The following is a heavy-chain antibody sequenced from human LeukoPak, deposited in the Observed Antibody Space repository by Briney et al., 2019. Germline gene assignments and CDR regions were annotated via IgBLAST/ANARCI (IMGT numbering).Heavy chain of an antibody. CDR2: IVVGSGNT. J-gene: IGHJ4*02. V-gene: IGHV1-58*02. Sequence: SVKVSCKASGFTFTSSAMQWVRKARGQGLGWMGWIVVGSGNTNYAQKFHRRVTITRDMSTSTAYMELSSLRSEDTAVYYCAAFPVDSSDPVYDYWGQGTLVTVSS. CDR1: GFTFTSSA. D-gene: IGHD3-22*01. CDR3: AAFPVDSSDPVYDY.